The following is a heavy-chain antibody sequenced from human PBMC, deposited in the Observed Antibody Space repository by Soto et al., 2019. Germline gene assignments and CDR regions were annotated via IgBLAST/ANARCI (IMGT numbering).Heavy chain of an antibody. CDR3: ARRRSINANMDY. Sequence: EAQLVESGGGLVKPGGSLSLSCAASGFTFSTYSMNWVRQAPGKGLEWVSSISSSGSSRSYADSVKGRFTISRDNAKKSPYLQKDSLRAEDKAVYYCARRRSINANMDYWGQGTLVTVSS. V-gene: IGHV3-21*01. J-gene: IGHJ4*02. CDR1: GFTFSTYS. D-gene: IGHD1-20*01. CDR2: ISSSGSSR.